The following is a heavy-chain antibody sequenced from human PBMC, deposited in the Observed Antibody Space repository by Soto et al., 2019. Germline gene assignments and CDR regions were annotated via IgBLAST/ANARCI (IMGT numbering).Heavy chain of an antibody. Sequence: QVQLVQSGAEVKKPGASVKVSCKASGYTFTGYYMHWVRHAPGQGLEWMGWINPNSGGTNYAQKFQGWVTVTRDTSISTAYMELSRLRSDDTAVYYCARSGLGFGERAFDIWGQGTMVTVSS. V-gene: IGHV1-2*04. J-gene: IGHJ3*02. CDR3: ARSGLGFGERAFDI. CDR1: GYTFTGYY. CDR2: INPNSGGT. D-gene: IGHD3-10*01.